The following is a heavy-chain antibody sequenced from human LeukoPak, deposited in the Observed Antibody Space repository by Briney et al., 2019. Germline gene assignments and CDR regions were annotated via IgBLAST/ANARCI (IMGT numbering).Heavy chain of an antibody. Sequence: PSETLSLTSTVSGGSVDTSDYYWGWVRQPPGKGPEWIGDIFYTGKTNYNPSLRGRVTISIDTSKNLFSLRLTSVTAADTAVYYCSRIFDSWGQGTLVSVSS. CDR3: SRIFDS. CDR2: IFYTGKT. J-gene: IGHJ4*02. CDR1: GGSVDTSDYY. V-gene: IGHV4-39*07.